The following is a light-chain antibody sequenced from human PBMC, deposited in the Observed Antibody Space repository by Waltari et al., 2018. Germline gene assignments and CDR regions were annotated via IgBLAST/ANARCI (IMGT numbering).Light chain of an antibody. Sequence: SYELPQPPSVSVSPGQTARITCFGDALPKHYAYWYQQKSGQAPVLVIYEDRKRPSGIPETFAGSSSGTMATLTISGAQVEDEADYYCCSTDSSGNHGVFGGGTKLTVL. V-gene: IGLV3-10*01. J-gene: IGLJ3*02. CDR3: CSTDSSGNHGV. CDR1: ALPKHY. CDR2: EDR.